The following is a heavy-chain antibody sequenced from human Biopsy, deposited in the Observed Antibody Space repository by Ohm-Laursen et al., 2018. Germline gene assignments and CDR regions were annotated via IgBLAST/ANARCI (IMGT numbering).Heavy chain of an antibody. CDR3: ARDRWPHVTLLELVVFDF. D-gene: IGHD3-3*01. Sequence: GASVKVSCKASGCTFTNYGISWVRQAPGQGLEWMGWISPYNGDTDYAQKLQGRVTMTTDTSTSTAYMDLRSLRSDDTAVYYCARDRWPHVTLLELVVFDFWGQGTLVIVSS. J-gene: IGHJ4*02. V-gene: IGHV1-18*01. CDR1: GCTFTNYG. CDR2: ISPYNGDT.